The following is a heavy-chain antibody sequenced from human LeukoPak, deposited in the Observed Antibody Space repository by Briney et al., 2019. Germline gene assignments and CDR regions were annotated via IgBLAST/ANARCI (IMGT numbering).Heavy chain of an antibody. J-gene: IGHJ4*02. CDR1: GFTYSSYA. CDR2: ISGSGGST. D-gene: IGHD6-6*01. Sequence: GGSLRLSCAASGFTYSSYAMSWVRQAPGKGLEWVSAISGSGGSTYYADSVQGRFTISRDNSKNTLYLQMNSLRAEDTAIYYCAKDPYSSSTYFDYWGQGTLVTVSS. V-gene: IGHV3-23*01. CDR3: AKDPYSSSTYFDY.